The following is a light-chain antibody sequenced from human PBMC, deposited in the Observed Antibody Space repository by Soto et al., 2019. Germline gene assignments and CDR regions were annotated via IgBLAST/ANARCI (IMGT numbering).Light chain of an antibody. CDR1: QGIGST. CDR3: QQCNNGPQT. Sequence: EIVTTQSPATLSVSAGEGATLSCRASQGIGSTLAWYQQKPGQTPRLLIYDTSIRATGVPARFRGSASGTEFTLTITSLQSEDFAVYYCQQCNNGPQTFGQGTKVDIK. J-gene: IGKJ1*01. CDR2: DTS. V-gene: IGKV3-15*01.